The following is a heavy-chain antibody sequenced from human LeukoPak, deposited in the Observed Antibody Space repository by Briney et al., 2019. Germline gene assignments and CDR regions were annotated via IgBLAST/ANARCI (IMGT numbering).Heavy chain of an antibody. CDR3: VRDRTAAAGEFDY. CDR2: IDSGGSRT. CDR1: EFTFSSYW. J-gene: IGHJ4*02. Sequence: GGSLRLSCVAAEFTFSSYWMHWVRQAPGKGLVWVSRIDSGGSRTKYAGSVKGRFTISRDNAENTLYLQLNSLRADDTAVYYCVRDRTAAAGEFDYWGQGTLVTVSS. D-gene: IGHD6-13*01. V-gene: IGHV3-74*03.